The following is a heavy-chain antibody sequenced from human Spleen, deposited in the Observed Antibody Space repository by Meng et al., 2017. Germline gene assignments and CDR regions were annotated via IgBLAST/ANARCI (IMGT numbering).Heavy chain of an antibody. Sequence: ASVKVSCKASGYTFTAYYMHWVRQAPGQGLEWMGWINPNSGDTNYAQKFQGRVTMTRDTSISTADVELSRLRSDDTAVYYCAIETWGFDYWGQGTLVTVSS. CDR3: AIETWGFDY. J-gene: IGHJ4*02. V-gene: IGHV1-2*02. CDR2: INPNSGDT. D-gene: IGHD3-16*01. CDR1: GYTFTAYY.